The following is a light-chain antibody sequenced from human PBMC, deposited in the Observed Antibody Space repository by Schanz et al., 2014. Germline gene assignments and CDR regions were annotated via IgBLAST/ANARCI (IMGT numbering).Light chain of an antibody. Sequence: QSALTQHPSASGSPGQSVTISFTGTSSDVGGYNFVSWYQQIPVKAPKLMIYKVTQRRSGVPDRCSVSKSGNTASLTVAGLHANDAADYYCCTSAGRNLISGGGTKLPV. CDR3: CTSAGRNLI. J-gene: IGLJ2*01. V-gene: IGLV2-8*01. CDR1: SSDVGGYNF. CDR2: KVT.